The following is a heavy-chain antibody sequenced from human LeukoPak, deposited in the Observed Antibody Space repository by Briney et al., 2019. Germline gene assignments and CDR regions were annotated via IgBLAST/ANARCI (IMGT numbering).Heavy chain of an antibody. Sequence: GGSPRLSCAASGLTASSNYMSWVRQAPGKGLEWVSVIYSGGSTYYADSVKGRFTISRDNSKNTLYLQMNSLRAEDTAVYYCARAGTTGDFDYWGQGTLVTVSS. V-gene: IGHV3-53*01. D-gene: IGHD4-11*01. J-gene: IGHJ4*02. CDR3: ARAGTTGDFDY. CDR1: GLTASSNY. CDR2: IYSGGST.